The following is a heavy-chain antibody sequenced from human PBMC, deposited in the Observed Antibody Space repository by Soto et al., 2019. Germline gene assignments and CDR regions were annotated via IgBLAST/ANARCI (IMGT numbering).Heavy chain of an antibody. CDR2: INAGNGNT. D-gene: IGHD2-15*01. V-gene: IGHV1-3*01. J-gene: IGHJ6*02. CDR1: GYTFTSYA. Sequence: QVQLVQSGAEVKKPGASVKDSCKASGYTFTSYAMHWVRQAPGQRLEWMGWINAGNGNTKYSQKFQGRVTITRDTSASTAYMELSSLRSEDTAVYYCARVVVAAKRYYYYGMDVWGQGTTVTVSS. CDR3: ARVVVAAKRYYYYGMDV.